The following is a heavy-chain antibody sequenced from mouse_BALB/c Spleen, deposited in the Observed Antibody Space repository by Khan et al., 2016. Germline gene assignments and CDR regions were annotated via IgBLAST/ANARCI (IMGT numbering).Heavy chain of an antibody. V-gene: IGHV9-4*02. CDR3: ARCGNFFHWDFDV. Sequence: QIQLVQSGPELKKPGETVRISCKASGYTFTTAGMQWVQKMPGKGLRLIGWINTHSGVPKYAEDFKGRFAFSLETSSTTAYLQIGNLKNEDTATSFYARCGNFFHWDFDVWGAGTTVTVSS. CDR1: GYTFTTAG. J-gene: IGHJ1*01. D-gene: IGHD2-1*01. CDR2: INTHSGVP.